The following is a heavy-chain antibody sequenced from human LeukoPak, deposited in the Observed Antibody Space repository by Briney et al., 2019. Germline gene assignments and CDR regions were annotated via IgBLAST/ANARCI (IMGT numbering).Heavy chain of an antibody. CDR3: ARATAPDWYFDL. Sequence: ASVKVSCKASGYTFTSYGISWVRQAPGQGLEGMGWISAYNGNTNYAQKLQGRVTMTTDTSTSTAYMELRSLRSDDTAVYYCARATAPDWYFDLWGRGTLVTVSS. V-gene: IGHV1-18*01. D-gene: IGHD5-18*01. CDR2: ISAYNGNT. CDR1: GYTFTSYG. J-gene: IGHJ2*01.